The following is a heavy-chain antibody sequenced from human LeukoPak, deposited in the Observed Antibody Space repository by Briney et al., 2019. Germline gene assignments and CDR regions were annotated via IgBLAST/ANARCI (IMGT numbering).Heavy chain of an antibody. D-gene: IGHD2-21*02. V-gene: IGHV3-7*04. CDR2: IHPEGNEK. J-gene: IGHJ4*02. CDR3: ARGDDFSGDY. CDR1: GFTFSNFW. Sequence: PGGSLRLPCAASGFTFSNFWMSWVRQAPGRGLEWVANIHPEGNEKYHVDSVKGRFTISRDNTKSSLFLQMHGLRVEDTAVYYCARGDDFSGDYWGQGTLVTVSS.